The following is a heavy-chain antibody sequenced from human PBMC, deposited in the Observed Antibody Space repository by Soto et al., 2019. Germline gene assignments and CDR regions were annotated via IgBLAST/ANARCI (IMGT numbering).Heavy chain of an antibody. V-gene: IGHV1-46*01. CDR1: EYTFTSYA. CDR2: INPSGGST. D-gene: IGHD1-26*01. CDR3: ARGAWELQPFYFDY. J-gene: IGHJ4*02. Sequence: GASVKVSCKASEYTFTSYAIHWLRQAPGQSLEWMGWINPSGGSTSYAQKFQGRVTMTRDTSTSTVYMELSSLRSEDTAVYYCARGAWELQPFYFDYWGQGTLVTVSS.